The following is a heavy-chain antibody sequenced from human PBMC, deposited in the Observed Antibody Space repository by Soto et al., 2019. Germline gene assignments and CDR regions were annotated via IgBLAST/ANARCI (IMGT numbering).Heavy chain of an antibody. CDR3: AREEGYCSGGSCLAHAFDI. D-gene: IGHD2-15*01. V-gene: IGHV1-69*01. J-gene: IGHJ3*02. CDR1: GGTFSSYA. Sequence: SVKVSCKDSGGTFSSYAISWVRQATGQGLEWMGGIIPIFGTANYAQKFQGRVTITADESTSTAYMELSSLRSEDTAVYYCAREEGYCSGGSCLAHAFDIWGQGTMVTVSS. CDR2: IIPIFGTA.